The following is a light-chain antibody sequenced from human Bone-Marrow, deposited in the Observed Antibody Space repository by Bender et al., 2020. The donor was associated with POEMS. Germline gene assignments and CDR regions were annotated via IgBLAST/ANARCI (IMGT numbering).Light chain of an antibody. CDR2: EGS. J-gene: IGLJ3*02. V-gene: IGLV2-23*01. CDR3: SSYAGATPL. CDR1: SSNVGSYDL. Sequence: QSALTQPASVSGSPGQSITISCTGGSSNVGSYDLVSWYQRHPGKAPKLLIYEGSKRPSGVSTRFSGSKSGNTASLTISGLQAEDEADYYCSSYAGATPLFGGGTILTVL.